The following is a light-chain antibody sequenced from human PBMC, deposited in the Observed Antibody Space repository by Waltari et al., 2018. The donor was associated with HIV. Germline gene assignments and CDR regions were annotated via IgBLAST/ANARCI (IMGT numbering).Light chain of an antibody. Sequence: QSALTQPASVSGSPGQSITIPCTGTSSDVGGYKYVPWYQQPPGKAPKLMIYEVSNRPSGVSNRFSGSKSGNTASLTISGLQAEDEADYYCSSYTSSSTLVFGGGTKLTVL. CDR3: SSYTSSSTLV. CDR2: EVS. J-gene: IGLJ2*01. V-gene: IGLV2-14*01. CDR1: SSDVGGYKY.